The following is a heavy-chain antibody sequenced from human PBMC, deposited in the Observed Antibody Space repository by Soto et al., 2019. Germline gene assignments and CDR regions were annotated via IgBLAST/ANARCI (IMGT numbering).Heavy chain of an antibody. CDR3: AKGGSGRFLD. Sequence: PGGSLRLSCAASGFTFRNYGMHWVRQAPGKGLEWVAVISYDGRDKYYGDSEKGRFSISRDNSKNTVYLQMNSLRPEDTAVYYCAKGGSGRFLDWGQGTLVTVSS. V-gene: IGHV3-30*18. D-gene: IGHD6-19*01. CDR1: GFTFRNYG. CDR2: ISYDGRDK. J-gene: IGHJ1*01.